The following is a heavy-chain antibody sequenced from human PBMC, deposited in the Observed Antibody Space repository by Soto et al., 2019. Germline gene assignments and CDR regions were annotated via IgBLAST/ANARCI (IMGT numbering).Heavy chain of an antibody. V-gene: IGHV3-30*18. Sequence: QVQLVESGGGVVQPGRSLRLSCAAYGFTFRTNAMHWVRQAPGKGLEWVAVISYDGNNKYYADSVKGRFTISRDNSKNTLYLQMNSLRAEDTAVYYCAKNGYSSGWYGDYWGQGTLVTVSS. CDR1: GFTFRTNA. D-gene: IGHD6-19*01. J-gene: IGHJ4*02. CDR3: AKNGYSSGWYGDY. CDR2: ISYDGNNK.